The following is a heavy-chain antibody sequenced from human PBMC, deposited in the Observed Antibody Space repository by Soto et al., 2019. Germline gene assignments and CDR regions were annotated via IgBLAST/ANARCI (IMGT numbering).Heavy chain of an antibody. J-gene: IGHJ6*02. CDR1: GYSISSGYY. D-gene: IGHD3-3*01. V-gene: IGHV4-38-2*01. CDR3: ARSETAARMYYDFWSGYPPKNYYYGMDV. Sequence: SSETLSLTCAVSGYSISSGYYWGWIRQPPGKGLEWIGSIYHSGSTYYNPSLKSRVTISVDTSKNQFSLKLSSVTAADTAVYYCARSETAARMYYDFWSGYPPKNYYYGMDVWGQGTTVTVSS. CDR2: IYHSGST.